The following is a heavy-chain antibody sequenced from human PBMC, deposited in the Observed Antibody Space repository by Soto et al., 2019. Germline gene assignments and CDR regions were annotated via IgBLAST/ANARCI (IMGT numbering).Heavy chain of an antibody. CDR1: GGSISSYY. D-gene: IGHD2-2*01. V-gene: IGHV4-4*07. CDR2: IYTSGST. J-gene: IGHJ6*02. CDR3: ARDLYCSSTSCLYYYYYYGMDV. Sequence: QVQLQESGPGLVKPSETLSLTCTVSGGSISSYYWSWIRQPAGKGLEWIGRIYTSGSTNYNPSLKSRVTMSVDTSKNPFSLKLSSVTAADTAVYYCARDLYCSSTSCLYYYYYYGMDVWGQGTTVTVSS.